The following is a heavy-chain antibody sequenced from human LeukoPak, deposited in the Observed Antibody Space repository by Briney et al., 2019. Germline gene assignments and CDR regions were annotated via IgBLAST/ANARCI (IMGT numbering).Heavy chain of an antibody. D-gene: IGHD4-11*01. CDR2: IYYSGST. Sequence: SETLSLTCTVSGGSISSYYWSWIRQPPGKGLEWIGYIYYSGSTNYNPSLKSRVTISADTSKNQFSLKLSSVTAADTAVYYCARSLKGLPTGYWGQGTLVTVSS. CDR3: ARSLKGLPTGY. J-gene: IGHJ4*02. V-gene: IGHV4-59*01. CDR1: GGSISSYY.